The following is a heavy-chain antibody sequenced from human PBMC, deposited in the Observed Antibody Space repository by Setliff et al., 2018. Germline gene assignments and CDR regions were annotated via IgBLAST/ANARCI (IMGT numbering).Heavy chain of an antibody. Sequence: PGGSLRLSCAASGFTFSSYSMNWVRQAPGKGLEWVSLISATGGAAYYEDSVKGRITISRDNSKNTPHLQIYSLTAEDTAVYYCARMTTLVIDYWGQGTLVTVSS. CDR1: GFTFSSYS. D-gene: IGHD4-4*01. CDR2: ISATGGAA. V-gene: IGHV3-23*01. J-gene: IGHJ4*02. CDR3: ARMTTLVIDY.